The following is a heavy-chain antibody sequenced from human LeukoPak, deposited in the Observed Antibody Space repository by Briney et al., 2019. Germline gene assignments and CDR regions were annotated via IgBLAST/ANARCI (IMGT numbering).Heavy chain of an antibody. Sequence: SETLSLTCAVYGGSFSGYYWSWIRQPPGKGLEWIGEINHSGSTNYNPSLKSRVTISVDTSKNQFSLKLSSVTAADTAVYYCARDLLYCSSTSCYWDPGDYWGQGTLVTVSS. V-gene: IGHV4-34*01. CDR1: GGSFSGYY. D-gene: IGHD2-2*01. CDR3: ARDLLYCSSTSCYWDPGDY. CDR2: INHSGST. J-gene: IGHJ4*02.